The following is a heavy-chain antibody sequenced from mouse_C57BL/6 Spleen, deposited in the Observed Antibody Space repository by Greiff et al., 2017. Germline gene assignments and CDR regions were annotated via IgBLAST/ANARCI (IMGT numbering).Heavy chain of an antibody. V-gene: IGHV1-61*01. Sequence: QVQLKQPGAELVRPGSSVKLSCKASGYTFTSYWMDWVKQRPGQGLEWIGNIYPSDSETHYNQKFKDKATLTVDKSSSTAYMQLSSLTSEDSAVYYCARNDGYSAWFAYWGQGTLVTVSA. D-gene: IGHD2-3*01. J-gene: IGHJ3*01. CDR1: GYTFTSYW. CDR3: ARNDGYSAWFAY. CDR2: IYPSDSET.